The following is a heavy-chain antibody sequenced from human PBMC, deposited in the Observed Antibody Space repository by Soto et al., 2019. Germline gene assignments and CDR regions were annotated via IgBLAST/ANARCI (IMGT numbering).Heavy chain of an antibody. Sequence: SETLSLTCTVSGGSISSSSYYWGWIRQPPGKGLEWIGSIYYSGSTYYNPSLKSRVTISVDTSKNQFSLKLSSVTAADTAVYYCARHGIAVAENYYYYGMDVWGQGTTVTVSS. D-gene: IGHD6-19*01. J-gene: IGHJ6*02. CDR1: GGSISSSSYY. V-gene: IGHV4-39*01. CDR2: IYYSGST. CDR3: ARHGIAVAENYYYYGMDV.